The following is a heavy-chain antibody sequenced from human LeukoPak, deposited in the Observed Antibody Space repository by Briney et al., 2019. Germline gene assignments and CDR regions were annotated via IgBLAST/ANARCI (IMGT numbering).Heavy chain of an antibody. V-gene: IGHV3-30*02. J-gene: IGHJ4*02. D-gene: IGHD2-2*01. CDR1: GFTFSSYG. Sequence: GGSLRLSCAASGFTFSSYGMHWVRQAPCKGLEWVAFIRYDGSNKCYADSVKGRFTISRDNSKNTLYLQMNSLRAEDTAVYYCAKEGGAYCSSTSCFAFNYWGQGTLVTVSS. CDR3: AKEGGAYCSSTSCFAFNY. CDR2: IRYDGSNK.